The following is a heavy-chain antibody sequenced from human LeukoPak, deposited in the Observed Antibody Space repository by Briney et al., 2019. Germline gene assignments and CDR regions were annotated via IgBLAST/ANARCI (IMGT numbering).Heavy chain of an antibody. V-gene: IGHV3-30*18. D-gene: IGHD3-10*01. J-gene: IGHJ4*02. Sequence: GGSLRLSCAASGFTFNNYGMHWVRQAPGKGLEWVAIISYDGSNTYYTDSVKGRFTISRDNSKNTLYLQMNSLRAEDTAVYYCANENYYGSGSYADHWGQGTLVTVSS. CDR1: GFTFNNYG. CDR2: ISYDGSNT. CDR3: ANENYYGSGSYADH.